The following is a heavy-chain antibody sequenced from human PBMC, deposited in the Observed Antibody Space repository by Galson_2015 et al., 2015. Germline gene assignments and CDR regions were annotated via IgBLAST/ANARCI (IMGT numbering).Heavy chain of an antibody. V-gene: IGHV5-51*01. CDR1: GYTFTSYW. CDR2: IYPGDSDT. CDR3: ARRSYYGGDSNWYFDV. Sequence: QSGAGVKKPGESLKISCRGSGYTFTSYWIAWERQMPGKGLEWMGIIYPGDSDTKYSPSFEGQVLITADKSLTTAYLHWGSLKASDSAMYYCARRSYYGGDSNWYFDVWGPGPLVSVSS. J-gene: IGHJ2*01. D-gene: IGHD4-23*01.